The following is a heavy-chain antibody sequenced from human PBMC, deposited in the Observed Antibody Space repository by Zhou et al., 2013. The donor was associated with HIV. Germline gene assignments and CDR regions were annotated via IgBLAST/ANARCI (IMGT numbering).Heavy chain of an antibody. Sequence: QVQLVQSGAEVKKPGSSVKVSCKASGGTFSSYAISWVRQAPGQGLEWMGGIIPIFGTANYAQKFQGRVTITTDESTSTAYMELSSLRSEDTAVYYCAREGYCSSTSCKPPGMDVWGKGTTVTVSS. CDR3: AREGYCSSTSCKPPGMDV. D-gene: IGHD2-2*01. J-gene: IGHJ6*04. CDR1: GGTFSSYA. V-gene: IGHV1-69*05. CDR2: IIPIFGTA.